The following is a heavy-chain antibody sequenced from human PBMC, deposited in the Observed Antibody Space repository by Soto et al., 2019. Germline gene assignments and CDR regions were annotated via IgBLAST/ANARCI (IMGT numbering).Heavy chain of an antibody. J-gene: IGHJ4*02. V-gene: IGHV1-8*01. D-gene: IGHD2-2*01. CDR2: MNPNSGNT. CDR1: GYTFTSYD. Sequence: ASVKVSCKASGYTFTSYDINWVRQATGQGLEWMGWMNPNSGNTGYAQKFQGRVTMTRNTSISTAYMELSSLRSEDTAVYYCARAKDIVVVPAAMSFWGQRTLVTVSS. CDR3: ARAKDIVVVPAAMSF.